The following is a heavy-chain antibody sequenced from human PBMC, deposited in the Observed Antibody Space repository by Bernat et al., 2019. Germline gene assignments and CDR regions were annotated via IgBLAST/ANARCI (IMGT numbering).Heavy chain of an antibody. CDR1: GFTVSSNY. V-gene: IGHV3-53*05. D-gene: IGHD6-6*01. J-gene: IGHJ5*02. CDR3: ARGGSSSANNWFDP. CDR2: IYSGGST. Sequence: EVQLVETGGGLIQPGGSLRLSCAASGFTVSSNYMSWVRQAPGKGLEWVSVIYSGGSTYYADSVKGRFTISRDNYKNTLYLQMNSLRAEDTAVYYCARGGSSSANNWFDPWGQGTLVTVSS.